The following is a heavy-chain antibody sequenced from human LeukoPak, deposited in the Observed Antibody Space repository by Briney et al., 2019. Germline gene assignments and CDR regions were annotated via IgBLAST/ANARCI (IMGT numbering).Heavy chain of an antibody. Sequence: GGSLRLSCAASGFTFSTYEMNWVRQAPGKWLQLVSYFNSVDNTKYYADSVKGRFTISTDTSKTSLYLQMHRLRAEDTAVYYCAREITTDCSSTSCPDAFDIWGQGTMVTVSS. D-gene: IGHD2-2*01. CDR3: AREITTDCSSTSCPDAFDI. J-gene: IGHJ3*02. V-gene: IGHV3-48*03. CDR2: FNSVDNTK. CDR1: GFTFSTYE.